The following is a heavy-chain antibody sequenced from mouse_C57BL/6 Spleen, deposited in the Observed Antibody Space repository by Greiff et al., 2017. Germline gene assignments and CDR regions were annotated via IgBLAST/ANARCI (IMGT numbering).Heavy chain of an antibody. V-gene: IGHV1-76*01. D-gene: IGHD6-1*01. J-gene: IGHJ2*01. CDR1: GYTFTDYY. CDR2: IYPGSGNT. Sequence: VKLMESGAELVRPGASVKLSCKASGYTFTDYYINWVKQRPGQGLEWISRIYPGSGNTYYNEKFKGKATLTAEKSSSTAYMQLSSLTSEDSAYYFSTDNHGRKVDFDYWGQGTTLTVSS. CDR3: TDNHGRKVDFDY.